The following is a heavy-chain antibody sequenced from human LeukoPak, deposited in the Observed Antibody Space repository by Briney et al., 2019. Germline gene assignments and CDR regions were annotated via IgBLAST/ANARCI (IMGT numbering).Heavy chain of an antibody. CDR3: VVSGYSSENYFDY. CDR2: ISSSSSTI. D-gene: IGHD3-22*01. CDR1: GFTFSSYS. V-gene: IGHV3-48*04. J-gene: IGHJ4*02. Sequence: PGGSLRLSCAASGFTFSSYSMNWVRQAPGKGLEWVSYISSSSSTIYYADSVKGRFTISRDNAKNSLYLQMNSLRAEETAVYYCVVSGYSSENYFDYWGQGTLVTVSS.